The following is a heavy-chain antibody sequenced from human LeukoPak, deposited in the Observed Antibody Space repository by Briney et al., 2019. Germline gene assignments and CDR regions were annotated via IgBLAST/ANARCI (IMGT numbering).Heavy chain of an antibody. D-gene: IGHD3-22*01. CDR3: AKKTYYYDSSGYSDAFDI. CDR2: INHSGST. CDR1: GGSFSGYY. V-gene: IGHV4-34*01. Sequence: PSETLSLTCAVYGGSFSGYYWSWIRQPPGKGLEWIGEINHSGSTNYNPSLKSRVTISVDTSKNQFSLKLSSVTAADTAVYYCAKKTYYYDSSGYSDAFDIWGQGTMVTVSS. J-gene: IGHJ3*02.